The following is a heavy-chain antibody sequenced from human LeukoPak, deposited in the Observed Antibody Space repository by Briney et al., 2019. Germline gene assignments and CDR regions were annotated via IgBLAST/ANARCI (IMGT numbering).Heavy chain of an antibody. D-gene: IGHD3-10*01. Sequence: GGSLRLSCAASGFTFNNAWMKWVRQAPGKGLEWVGQIKSKTDGGTTDYAAPGKGRFTISRDDTENKDYLQMNSLKTVHTAVYFCASSPGFWATSPFDYWGQGTQAIISS. CDR2: IKSKTDGGTT. CDR3: ASSPGFWATSPFDY. CDR1: GFTFNNAW. V-gene: IGHV3-15*01. J-gene: IGHJ4*02.